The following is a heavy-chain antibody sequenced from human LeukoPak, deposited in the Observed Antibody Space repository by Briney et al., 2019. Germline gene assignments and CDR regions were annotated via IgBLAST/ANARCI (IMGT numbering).Heavy chain of an antibody. J-gene: IGHJ6*03. CDR2: ISGSFIGT. D-gene: IGHD1-26*01. CDR1: GFTFSKAW. Sequence: GGSLRLSCAASGFTFSKAWMRWVRQAPGKGLEWVSAISGSFIGTYYADSVKGRFTISRDNAKSSLYLQMDSLRAEDTAVYYCARDPYSGNYGAYYYYYMDVWGKGTTVTISS. CDR3: ARDPYSGNYGAYYYYYMDV. V-gene: IGHV3-21*01.